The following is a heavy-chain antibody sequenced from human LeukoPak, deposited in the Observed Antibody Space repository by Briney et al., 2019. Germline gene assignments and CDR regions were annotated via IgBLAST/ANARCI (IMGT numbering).Heavy chain of an antibody. CDR3: ARSTAGYNWFDP. Sequence: GGSLRLSCGASGFTFSSYSMNWVRQAPGKGLEWISYISSSSSTIYYADSVKGRFTISRDNAKNSLCLQMNSLRAEDTAVYYCARSTAGYNWFDPWGQGTLVTVSS. D-gene: IGHD2-8*02. V-gene: IGHV3-48*01. CDR1: GFTFSSYS. CDR2: ISSSSSTI. J-gene: IGHJ5*02.